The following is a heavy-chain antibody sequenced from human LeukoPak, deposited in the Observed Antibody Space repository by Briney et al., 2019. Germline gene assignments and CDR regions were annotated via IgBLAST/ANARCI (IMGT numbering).Heavy chain of an antibody. D-gene: IGHD3-16*02. CDR1: GGSISSGSYY. V-gene: IGHV4-61*02. Sequence: PSETLSLTCTVSGGSISSGSYYWSWIRQPAGKGLEWIGRIYTSGSTNYNPSLKSRVTISVDTSKNQFSLKLSSVTAAGTAVYYCARHAQGYDYVWGSYRPNWFDPWGQGTLVTVSS. CDR3: ARHAQGYDYVWGSYRPNWFDP. J-gene: IGHJ5*02. CDR2: IYTSGST.